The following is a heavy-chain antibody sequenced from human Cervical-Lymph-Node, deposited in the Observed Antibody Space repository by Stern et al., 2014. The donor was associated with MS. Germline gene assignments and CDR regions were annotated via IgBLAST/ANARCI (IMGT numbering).Heavy chain of an antibody. CDR3: ARWAYSSGWYNWFDP. D-gene: IGHD3-22*01. J-gene: IGHJ5*02. CDR2: IYYSGST. Sequence: QLQLQESGPGLVKPSETLSLTCTVSGGSISSSSYYWGWIRQPPGKGLEWIGSIYYSGSTYYNPSLKSRATITVDTSKNPFFLQLGAVTAADTAVYYCARWAYSSGWYNWFDPWGQGTLVTVSS. CDR1: GGSISSSSYY. V-gene: IGHV4-39*01.